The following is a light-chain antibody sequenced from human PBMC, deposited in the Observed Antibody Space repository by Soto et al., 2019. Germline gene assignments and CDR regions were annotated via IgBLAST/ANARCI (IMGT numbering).Light chain of an antibody. Sequence: DIQMTQSTSSLSASVGDRITITCRASQDISNYLAWYQQKPGKVPKLLIYSASTLQSGVPSRFSGSGSGTDFTLTISSLQPEDVATYFCQKYNSALPFGQGTRLEIK. CDR3: QKYNSALP. J-gene: IGKJ5*01. CDR1: QDISNY. V-gene: IGKV1-27*01. CDR2: SAS.